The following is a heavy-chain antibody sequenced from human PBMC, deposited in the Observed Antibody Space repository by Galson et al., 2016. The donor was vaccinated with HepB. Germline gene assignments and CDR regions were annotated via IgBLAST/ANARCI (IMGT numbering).Heavy chain of an antibody. V-gene: IGHV1-18*01. CDR3: ARDRGYLLDS. D-gene: IGHD3-22*01. J-gene: IGHJ4*02. CDR1: GYTFTSYG. Sequence: SVKVSCKAYGYTFTSYGISWVRQAPGQGLEWMGWISASKGKTNYAQNLQGRVTMTTDTYTSTVYMELRSLRSDDTAVYYCARDRGYLLDSWGQGTLVTVSP. CDR2: ISASKGKT.